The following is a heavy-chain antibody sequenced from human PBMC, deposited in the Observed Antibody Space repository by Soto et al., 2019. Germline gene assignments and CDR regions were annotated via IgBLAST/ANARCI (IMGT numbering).Heavy chain of an antibody. CDR3: ASHVDTARGVDY. CDR1: GGSFSGYY. CDR2: INHSGST. D-gene: IGHD5-18*01. J-gene: IGHJ4*02. V-gene: IGHV4-34*01. Sequence: PSETLSLTCAVYGGSFSGYYWSWIRQPPGKGLEWIGEINHSGSTNYNPSLKSRVTISVDTSKNQFSLKLSSVTAADTAVYYCASHVDTARGVDYWGQGTLVTV.